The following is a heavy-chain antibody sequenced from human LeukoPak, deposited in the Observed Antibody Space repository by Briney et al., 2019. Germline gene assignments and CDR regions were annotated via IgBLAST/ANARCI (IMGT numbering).Heavy chain of an antibody. Sequence: GGSLRLSCAASGFTFSSYGMHRVRQAPGKGLEWVAFIRYDGSNKYYADSVKGRFTISRDNSKNTLYLQMNSLRAEDTAVYYCAKDRGGTSYGTFDPWGQGTLVTVSS. D-gene: IGHD5-18*01. CDR1: GFTFSSYG. CDR3: AKDRGGTSYGTFDP. V-gene: IGHV3-30*02. CDR2: IRYDGSNK. J-gene: IGHJ5*02.